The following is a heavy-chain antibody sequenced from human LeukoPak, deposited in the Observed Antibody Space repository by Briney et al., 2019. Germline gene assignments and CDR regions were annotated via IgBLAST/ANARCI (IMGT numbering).Heavy chain of an antibody. J-gene: IGHJ4*02. V-gene: IGHV1-46*01. CDR1: GYTFTSYY. D-gene: IGHD3-16*02. Sequence: ASVKVSCKASGYTFTSYYMHWVRQAPGQGLEWMGIVNPSGGSTSYAQKFQGRVTMTRDTSTSTVYMELSSLRFEDTAVYYCARVPRQYDYVWGSYRFFDYWGQGTLVTVSS. CDR2: VNPSGGST. CDR3: ARVPRQYDYVWGSYRFFDY.